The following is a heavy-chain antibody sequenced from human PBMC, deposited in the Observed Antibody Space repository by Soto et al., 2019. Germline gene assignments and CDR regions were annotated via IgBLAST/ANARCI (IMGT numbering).Heavy chain of an antibody. D-gene: IGHD5-12*01. CDR2: IYYSGST. Sequence: PSETLSLTCTVSGGSISSYYWSWIRQPPGKGLEWIGYIYYSGSTNYNPSLKSRVTISVDTSKNQFSLKLSSVTAADTAVYYCARQWPRKGNAFDIWGQGTMVTVSS. CDR3: ARQWPRKGNAFDI. J-gene: IGHJ3*02. V-gene: IGHV4-59*01. CDR1: GGSISSYY.